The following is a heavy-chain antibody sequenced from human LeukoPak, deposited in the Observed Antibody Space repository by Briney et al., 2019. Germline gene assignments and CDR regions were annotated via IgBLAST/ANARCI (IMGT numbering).Heavy chain of an antibody. Sequence: PGGSLRLSCEASGFIFTDYWIHWVRQTPGKGLVWVSRINGDGTTTGYADSLRGRFTISRDNAKNTLYLQMNNLGAEDTAVYHCARAGFGFDYWGQGTLVTV. D-gene: IGHD3-10*01. J-gene: IGHJ4*02. CDR3: ARAGFGFDY. CDR2: INGDGTTT. V-gene: IGHV3-74*01. CDR1: GFIFTDYW.